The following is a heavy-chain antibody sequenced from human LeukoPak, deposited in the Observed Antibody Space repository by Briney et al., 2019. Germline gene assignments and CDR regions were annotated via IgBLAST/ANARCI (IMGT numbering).Heavy chain of an antibody. V-gene: IGHV3-48*03. CDR2: ISSSGRTI. Sequence: GGSLRLSCAASGFTFNNNEMNWVRQAPGKGLEWVSYISSSGRTIYYADSVKGRFTISRENAKNSLYLQMNSLRAEDTAAYYCARGSLAIFDWGQGTLVTVSS. J-gene: IGHJ4*02. CDR3: ARGSLAIFD. D-gene: IGHD3-9*01. CDR1: GFTFNNNE.